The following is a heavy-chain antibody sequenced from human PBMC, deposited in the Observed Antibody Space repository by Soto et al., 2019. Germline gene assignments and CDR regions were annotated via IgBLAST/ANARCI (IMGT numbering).Heavy chain of an antibody. CDR1: GYTFTSYA. CDR3: ARDENTVLDY. CDR2: ISTYNGNT. J-gene: IGHJ4*02. V-gene: IGHV1-18*01. D-gene: IGHD4-17*01. Sequence: ASVKVSCKASGYTFTSYAMHWVRQAPGQGLEWMGWISTYNGNTNYAQKLQGRVTMTTDTSTSTAYMELRSLRSDDTAVYYCARDENTVLDYWGQGTLVTVSS.